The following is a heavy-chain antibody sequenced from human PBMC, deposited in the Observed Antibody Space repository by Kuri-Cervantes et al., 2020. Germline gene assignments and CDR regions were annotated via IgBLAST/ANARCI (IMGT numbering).Heavy chain of an antibody. CDR2: IYSGGST. V-gene: IGHV3-66*01. CDR3: AKDGPHYYDSGGHYRQFDH. D-gene: IGHD3-22*01. CDR1: GFTVSSNY. Sequence: GESLKISCAASGFTVSSNYMSWVRQAPGKGLEWVSVIYSGGSTYYADSVKGRFTISRDNSKNTLYLQMNSLRAEDTAVYYCAKDGPHYYDSGGHYRQFDHWGQGTLVTVSS. J-gene: IGHJ4*02.